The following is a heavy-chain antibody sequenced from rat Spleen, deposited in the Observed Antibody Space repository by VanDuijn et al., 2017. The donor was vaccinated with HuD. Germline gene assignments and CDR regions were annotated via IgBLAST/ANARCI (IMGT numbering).Heavy chain of an antibody. CDR1: GFSLTSYH. V-gene: IGHV2-43*01. J-gene: IGHJ2*01. CDR2: IWTGGST. CDR3: TRDSPYYGGFDY. Sequence: QVQLKESGPGLVQPSQTLSLACTVSGFSLTSYHVHWVRQPSGKGLEWMGVIWTGGSTENNSVLKSRLSISRDTSKNQVFLKMNSLQTDDTGTYCCTRDSPYYGGFDYWGQGVLVTVSS. D-gene: IGHD1-1*01.